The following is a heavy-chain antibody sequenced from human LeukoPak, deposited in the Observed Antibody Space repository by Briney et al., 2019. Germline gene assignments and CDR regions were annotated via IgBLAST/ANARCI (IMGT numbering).Heavy chain of an antibody. D-gene: IGHD2-15*01. J-gene: IGHJ4*02. V-gene: IGHV3-30*02. Sequence: PGGSLRLSCVASGFTFNTYSMHWVRQAPGKGLEWVAFIRYDGSNKYYADSVKGRFTISRDNSKNTLYLQMNSLRAEDTAVYYCAIQSSAAFDYWGQGTLVTVSS. CDR2: IRYDGSNK. CDR3: AIQSSAAFDY. CDR1: GFTFNTYS.